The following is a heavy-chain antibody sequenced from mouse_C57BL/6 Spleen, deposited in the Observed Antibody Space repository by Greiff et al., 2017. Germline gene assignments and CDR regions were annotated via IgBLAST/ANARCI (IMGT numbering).Heavy chain of an antibody. CDR2: IYPASGNT. CDR3: ARGCYARRLDY. V-gene: IGHV14-3*01. J-gene: IGHJ2*01. Sequence: VQLQQSVAELVRPGASVKMSCTASGFTFTNSSIHWVKQRPGQGLEWIGGIYPASGNTNYAQKFQGKATITADTSSNTAYLQLSSLTSEDTAVYYCARGCYARRLDYWGQGTTLTGSA. D-gene: IGHD1-1*01. CDR1: GFTFTNSS.